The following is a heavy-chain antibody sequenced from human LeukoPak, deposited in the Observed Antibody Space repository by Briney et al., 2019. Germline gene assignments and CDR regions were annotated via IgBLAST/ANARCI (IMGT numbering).Heavy chain of an antibody. CDR1: RGSISSYY. V-gene: IGHV4-4*07. J-gene: IGHJ6*03. D-gene: IGHD6-25*01. Sequence: SETLSLTCTVSRGSISSYYWSWFRQPAGKGLEWIGHIYTSGSTNYNPSLKSRVTMSVDTSKNQFSLKLTSVTAADTAVYYCARAGRDTSGQFYSHYMDVWGKGTKVTVSS. CDR3: ARAGRDTSGQFYSHYMDV. CDR2: IYTSGST.